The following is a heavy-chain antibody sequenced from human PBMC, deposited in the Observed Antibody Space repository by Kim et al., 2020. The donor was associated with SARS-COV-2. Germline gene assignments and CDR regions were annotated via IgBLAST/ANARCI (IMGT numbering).Heavy chain of an antibody. CDR3: AKDGQQLVRAFDI. Sequence: GGSLRLSCAASGFTFSSYGMHWVRQAPGKGLEWVAVIPYDGSNKYYADSVKGRFTISRDNSKNTLYLQMNSLRAEDTAVYYCAKDGQQLVRAFDIWGQGTMGTVSS. D-gene: IGHD6-13*01. V-gene: IGHV3-30*18. CDR1: GFTFSSYG. J-gene: IGHJ3*02. CDR2: IPYDGSNK.